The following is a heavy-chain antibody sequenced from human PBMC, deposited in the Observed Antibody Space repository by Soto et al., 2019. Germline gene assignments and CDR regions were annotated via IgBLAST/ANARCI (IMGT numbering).Heavy chain of an antibody. J-gene: IGHJ4*02. V-gene: IGHV3-53*01. CDR3: ARDLEGGYSGYDLGY. D-gene: IGHD5-12*01. Sequence: GGSLRLSCAASGFTVSSNYMSWVRQAPGKGLEWVSVIYSGGSTYYADSVKGRFTISRDNSKNTLYLQMNSLRAEDTAVYYCARDLEGGYSGYDLGYWGQGTLVTVSS. CDR2: IYSGGST. CDR1: GFTVSSNY.